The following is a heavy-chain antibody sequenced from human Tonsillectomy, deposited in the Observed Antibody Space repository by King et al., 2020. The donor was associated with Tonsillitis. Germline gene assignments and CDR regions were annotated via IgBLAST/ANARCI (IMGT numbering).Heavy chain of an antibody. Sequence: QLQESGPGLVKPSETLSLTCTVSGGSISSYYWSWIRQPPGKGLEWIGYIYYSGSTNYNPSLKSRVTISVDTSKTPFSLKLSAVTAADTAVYYCARVAYDFWSGYYAYYYDSSGYYFDYWGQGTLVTVSS. J-gene: IGHJ4*02. D-gene: IGHD3-22*01. CDR1: GGSISSYY. CDR3: ARVAYDFWSGYYAYYYDSSGYYFDY. V-gene: IGHV4-59*01. CDR2: IYYSGST.